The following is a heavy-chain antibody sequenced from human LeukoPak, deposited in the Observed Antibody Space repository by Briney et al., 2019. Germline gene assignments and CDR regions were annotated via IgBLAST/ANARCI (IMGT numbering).Heavy chain of an antibody. Sequence: QPSETLSLTCAVYGGSFSGYYWSWVRQAPGKGLEWVSVIYSGGSTYYADSVKGRFTISRDNSKNTLYLQMNSLRAEDTAVYYCARVWQHGWLYYYYGMDVWGQGTTVTVSS. J-gene: IGHJ6*02. D-gene: IGHD5-12*01. CDR3: ARVWQHGWLYYYYGMDV. CDR2: IYSGGST. V-gene: IGHV3-53*01. CDR1: GGSFSGYY.